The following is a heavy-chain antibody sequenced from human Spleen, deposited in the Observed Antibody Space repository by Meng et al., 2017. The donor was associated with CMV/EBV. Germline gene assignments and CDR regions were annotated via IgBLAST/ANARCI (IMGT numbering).Heavy chain of an antibody. CDR1: GFTFSSYA. CDR3: ARGYYDSSGYFYKWFDP. V-gene: IGHV3-23*01. CDR2: ISGSGGST. J-gene: IGHJ5*02. D-gene: IGHD3-22*01. Sequence: LKISCAASGFTFSSYAMSWVRQAPGKGLEWVSAISGSGGSTYYADSVKGRFTISRDNSKNTLYLQMGSLRAEDTAVYYCARGYYDSSGYFYKWFDPWGQGTLVTVSS.